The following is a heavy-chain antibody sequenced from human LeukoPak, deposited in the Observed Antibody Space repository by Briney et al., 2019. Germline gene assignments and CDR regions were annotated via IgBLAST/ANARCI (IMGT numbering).Heavy chain of an antibody. CDR1: GHSLSDLS. CDR3: VAEVIEVTMGDY. D-gene: IGHD4-11*01. Sequence: ASVKVSCKVSGHSLSDLSIHWVRQAPGKGLEWMGGFDIEDAETIYAQEFEGRVITTEDTATETAYMELSSLKSEDTAVYYCVAEVIEVTMGDYWGQGTLVTVSS. V-gene: IGHV1-24*01. CDR2: FDIEDAET. J-gene: IGHJ4*02.